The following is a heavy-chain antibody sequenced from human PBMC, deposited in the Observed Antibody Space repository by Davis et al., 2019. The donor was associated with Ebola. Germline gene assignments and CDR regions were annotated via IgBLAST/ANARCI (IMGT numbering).Heavy chain of an antibody. D-gene: IGHD3-10*02. CDR1: GFDFCDYS. CDR3: ARVNLCSRGWGMDV. Sequence: GEALKIPCAASGFDFCDYSMTWVLQAPGKGLQWLSYISSRGFTTYYADSVTGRFSTSRDNAKNSLFLQMSSLRDEDTAVYYCARVNLCSRGWGMDVWGNGTTVTVSS. V-gene: IGHV3-48*02. J-gene: IGHJ6*03. CDR2: ISSRGFTT.